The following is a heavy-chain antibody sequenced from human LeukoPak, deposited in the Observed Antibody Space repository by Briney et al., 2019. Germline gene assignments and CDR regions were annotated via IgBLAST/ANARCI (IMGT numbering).Heavy chain of an antibody. CDR2: FYSGGST. D-gene: IGHD2-21*02. V-gene: IGHV3-66*01. J-gene: IGHJ3*02. Sequence: GGSLRLSCAASGFTVSRTFMSWVRQALGKGLEWVSLFYSGGSTFYAGSVKGRFTISRDNSQNTLDLQMNSLREEDTAVYYCARDAKCGGDCYAGGALDIWGQGTVVIVSS. CDR1: GFTVSRTF. CDR3: ARDAKCGGDCYAGGALDI.